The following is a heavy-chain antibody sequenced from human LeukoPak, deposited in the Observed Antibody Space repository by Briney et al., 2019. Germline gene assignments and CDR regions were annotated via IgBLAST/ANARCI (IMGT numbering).Heavy chain of an antibody. V-gene: IGHV3-11*01. CDR1: GFTFSDYY. CDR3: ANTPWGYCSGTSCPAYYMDV. D-gene: IGHD2-2*01. Sequence: GGSLRLSCAASGFTFSDYYMSWIRQAPGKGLEWVSYISSSGSTIYYADSVKGRFTISRDNAKNSLYLQMNSLRAEDTAVYYCANTPWGYCSGTSCPAYYMDVWGKGTTVTVSS. J-gene: IGHJ6*03. CDR2: ISSSGSTI.